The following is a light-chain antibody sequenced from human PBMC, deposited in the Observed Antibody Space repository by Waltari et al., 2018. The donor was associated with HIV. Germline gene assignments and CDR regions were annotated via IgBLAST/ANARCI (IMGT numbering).Light chain of an antibody. CDR2: EVS. V-gene: IGLV2-14*01. Sequence: QSALTQPASVSGSPGQSITISCTGTSSDVGGYNYVSWYQQHPGKAPKLLIYEVSNRPSGISNRFSGSKSGNTASLTISGLQAGDEADYYCCSYASSTTLDVFGGGTKLTVL. J-gene: IGLJ2*01. CDR1: SSDVGGYNY. CDR3: CSYASSTTLDV.